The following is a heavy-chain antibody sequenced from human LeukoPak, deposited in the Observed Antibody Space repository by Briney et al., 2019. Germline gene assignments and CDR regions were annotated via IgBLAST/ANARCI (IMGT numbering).Heavy chain of an antibody. D-gene: IGHD3-22*01. Sequence: SETLSLTCSVSGGSISSYYWSWIRQPPGKGLEWIVYIYYSGSTNYNPSLKSRVTISVDTAKNQFSLKLSSVTAADMAVYYCAKAVVVSTTRLGPFDTWGQGTMVTVSS. CDR2: IYYSGST. V-gene: IGHV4-59*08. CDR1: GGSISSYY. J-gene: IGHJ3*02. CDR3: AKAVVVSTTRLGPFDT.